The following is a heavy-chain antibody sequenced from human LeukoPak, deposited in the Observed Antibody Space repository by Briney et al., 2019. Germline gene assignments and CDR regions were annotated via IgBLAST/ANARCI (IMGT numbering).Heavy chain of an antibody. CDR3: ARHPCNSTSCYAHPHNWFDP. V-gene: IGHV4-59*08. Sequence: SETLSLTCTVSGGSISSYYWSWIRQPPGKGLEWIGYIYYSGSTNYNPSLKSRVTISVDTSKNQFSLKLSSVTAADTAVYYCARHPCNSTSCYAHPHNWFDPWGQGTLVTVSS. D-gene: IGHD2-2*01. CDR1: GGSISSYY. CDR2: IYYSGST. J-gene: IGHJ5*02.